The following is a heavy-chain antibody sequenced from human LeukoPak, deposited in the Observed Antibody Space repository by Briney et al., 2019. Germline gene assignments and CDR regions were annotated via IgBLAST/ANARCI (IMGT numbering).Heavy chain of an antibody. V-gene: IGHV1-18*01. CDR2: ISAYNGNT. CDR3: ARPMGIREPAFDI. J-gene: IGHJ3*02. CDR1: GDTFISYA. Sequence: GASLKVSSKPSGDTFISYAISCVRQAPGQGLGWMGWISAYNGNTNYAQKLQGRVTMTTDTSTSTAYMELRSLRSDDTAVYYCARPMGIREPAFDIWGQGTMVTVSS. D-gene: IGHD1-20*01.